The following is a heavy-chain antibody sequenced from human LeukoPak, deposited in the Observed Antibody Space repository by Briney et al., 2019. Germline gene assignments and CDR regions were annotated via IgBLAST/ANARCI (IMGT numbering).Heavy chain of an antibody. J-gene: IGHJ4*02. CDR1: GFTFSSYV. CDR3: AKVFPKYCSTTSCRDY. Sequence: GGSLRLSCEISGFTFSSYVVSWVRQAPGKGLEWVSGISGSGGSTYYADSVRGRFTISRHNSKNSLYLQMNSLRAEDTAVYYCAKVFPKYCSTTSCRDYWGQGTLVTVSS. CDR2: ISGSGGST. V-gene: IGHV3-23*01. D-gene: IGHD2-2*01.